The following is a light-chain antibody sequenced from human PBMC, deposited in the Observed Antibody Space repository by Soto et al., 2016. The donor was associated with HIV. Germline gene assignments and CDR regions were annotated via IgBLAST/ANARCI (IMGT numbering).Light chain of an antibody. V-gene: IGKV1-5*03. CDR1: QSVSVW. CDR3: HQYNTYPHT. J-gene: IGKJ2*01. CDR2: KTS. Sequence: DIQMTQFPSTLSASIGDRVTITCRASQSVSVWLAWYQQKPGKAPNLLIFKTSTLEVGVPSRFSGSGSGTDFTLTISSLQPDDFATYYCHQYNTYPHTFGLGTKLEIK.